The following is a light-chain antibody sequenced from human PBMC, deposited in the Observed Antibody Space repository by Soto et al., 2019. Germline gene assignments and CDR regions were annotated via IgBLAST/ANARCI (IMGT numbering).Light chain of an antibody. J-gene: IGKJ1*01. CDR2: GAS. V-gene: IGKV3-20*01. CDR1: QSVTSNY. Sequence: IVLTQSPGTLSLSPGERATLSCRASQSVTSNYLAWYQQKPGQAPRLLIYGASSRATGIPDRFSGSGSGTDFTLAIGRLEPEDFAVYYCQQYGRSPWTFGQGTKADIK. CDR3: QQYGRSPWT.